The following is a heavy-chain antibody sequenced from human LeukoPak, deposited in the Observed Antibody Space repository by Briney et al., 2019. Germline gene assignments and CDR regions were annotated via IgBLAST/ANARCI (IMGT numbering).Heavy chain of an antibody. CDR1: GFTFSNYA. CDR3: AKDYGGNSDAFDT. V-gene: IGHV3-23*01. J-gene: IGHJ3*02. Sequence: GGSLRLSCAASGFTFSNYAMSWVRQAPGKGLEWVSSISGSGTSTYYADSVKGRFSISRDNSKNTLYLQMNSLRAEDTALYSCAKDYGGNSDAFDTWGQGTVVTVSS. D-gene: IGHD4-23*01. CDR2: ISGSGTST.